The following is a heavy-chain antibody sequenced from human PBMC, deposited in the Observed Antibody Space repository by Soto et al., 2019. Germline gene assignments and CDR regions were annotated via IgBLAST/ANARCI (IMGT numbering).Heavy chain of an antibody. D-gene: IGHD3-22*01. CDR3: VRVAGTMIVVVTQDYDY. Sequence: RASVKVSCKASGYTFTSYGISWVRQAPGQGLEWMGWISAYNGNTNYAQKLQGRVTMTTDTSTSTAYMEPRSLRSDDTAVYYCVRVAGTMIVVVTQDYDYWGQGTLVTVSS. V-gene: IGHV1-18*01. CDR1: GYTFTSYG. CDR2: ISAYNGNT. J-gene: IGHJ4*02.